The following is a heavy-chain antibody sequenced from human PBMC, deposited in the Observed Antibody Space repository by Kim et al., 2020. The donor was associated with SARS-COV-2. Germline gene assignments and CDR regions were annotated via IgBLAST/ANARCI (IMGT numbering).Heavy chain of an antibody. Sequence: VNGRCTISRDKSKNALYLQMNSRRAEDTSVYYCAKEGRCYGYVPNWFDPWGQGTLVTVSS. V-gene: IGHV3-33*03. J-gene: IGHJ5*02. CDR3: AKEGRCYGYVPNWFDP. D-gene: IGHD5-18*01.